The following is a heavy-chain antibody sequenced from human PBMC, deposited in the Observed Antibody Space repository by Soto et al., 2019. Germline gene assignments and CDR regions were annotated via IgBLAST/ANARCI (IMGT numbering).Heavy chain of an antibody. D-gene: IGHD3-10*01. CDR3: ARDQGFHTFDH. Sequence: GASVKVSCKASGYTFTNYYMHWVRQAPGQGLEWIGRIIPSGGATNYAEKFRYRVTMTRDTSTSTVYMELSSLRSDDTAVYYCARDQGFHTFDHWGQGTLVTVSS. CDR1: GYTFTNYY. V-gene: IGHV1-46*01. CDR2: IIPSGGAT. J-gene: IGHJ4*02.